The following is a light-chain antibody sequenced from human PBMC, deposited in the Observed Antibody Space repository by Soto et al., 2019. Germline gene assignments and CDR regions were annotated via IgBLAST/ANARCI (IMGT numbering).Light chain of an antibody. CDR2: GAS. J-gene: IGKJ5*01. Sequence: SVLMQSPGTLSLSPGERSTLSCMAIQSVSSSYLAWYQQKPGQSPRPLLYGASSRATAITDRFSGSGAGTNFTLTIIRLEHAEFAVHYCQHYGASLLITFGQGTRLEIK. CDR1: QSVSSSY. CDR3: QHYGASLLIT. V-gene: IGKV3-20*01.